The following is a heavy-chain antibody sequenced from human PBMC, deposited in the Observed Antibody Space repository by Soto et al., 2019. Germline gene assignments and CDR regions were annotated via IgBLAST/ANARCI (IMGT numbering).Heavy chain of an antibody. V-gene: IGHV4-59*01. CDR3: AIGGYSSSSGTLNWFAP. CDR1: GGSISSYY. D-gene: IGHD6-6*01. J-gene: IGHJ5*02. Sequence: SETLSLTCTVSGGSISSYYWSWIRQPPGKGLEWIGYIYYSGSTNYNPSLKSRVTISVDTSKNQFSLKLSSVTAADTAVYYCAIGGYSSSSGTLNWFAPWGQGTLVTVSS. CDR2: IYYSGST.